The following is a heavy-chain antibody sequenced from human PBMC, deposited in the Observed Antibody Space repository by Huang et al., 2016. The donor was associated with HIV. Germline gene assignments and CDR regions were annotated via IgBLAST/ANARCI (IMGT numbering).Heavy chain of an antibody. Sequence: EEQLVQSGAEVKKPGESLKISCEGSGYSFAKYWIGWVRQMPGKGLEWMGIIYPDDSDTRYSPSFQGQVSIPADKSISTAYLQWSSLKASDTAMYYCARLDTARNYYYYGLDVWGQGTSAIVSS. V-gene: IGHV5-51*01. D-gene: IGHD5-18*01. J-gene: IGHJ6*02. CDR3: ARLDTARNYYYYGLDV. CDR1: GYSFAKYW. CDR2: IYPDDSDT.